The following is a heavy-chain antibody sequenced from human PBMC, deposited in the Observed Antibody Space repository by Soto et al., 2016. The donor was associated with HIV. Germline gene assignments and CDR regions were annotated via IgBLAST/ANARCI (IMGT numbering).Heavy chain of an antibody. D-gene: IGHD6-19*01. CDR1: GFTFDAYA. CDR2: ISWNSGNI. J-gene: IGHJ4*02. Sequence: EVQLVESGGGLVQPGRSLRLSCAASGFTFDAYAMHWVRQAPGKGLEWVSGISWNSGNIGYADSVKGRFTISRDNAKNSLYLQMNSLRPEDTAFYYCVKDNSGWYYFDYWGPGNAGHRPI. V-gene: IGHV3-9*01. CDR3: VKDNSGWYYFDY.